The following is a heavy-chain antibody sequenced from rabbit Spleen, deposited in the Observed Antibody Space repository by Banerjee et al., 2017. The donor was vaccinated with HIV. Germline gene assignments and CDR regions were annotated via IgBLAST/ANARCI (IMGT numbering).Heavy chain of an antibody. CDR3: ARRGASSGWAKDL. CDR2: INTATGKP. V-gene: IGHV1S40*01. Sequence: QSLEESGGDLVKPGASLTLTCTASGFSFSDRDVMCWVRQAPGKGLEWIACINTATGKPVYATWAKGRFTISTTSSTTVTLQMTSLTAADTATYFCARRGASSGWAKDLWGPGTLVTVS. J-gene: IGHJ4*01. CDR1: GFSFSDRDV. D-gene: IGHD4-1*01.